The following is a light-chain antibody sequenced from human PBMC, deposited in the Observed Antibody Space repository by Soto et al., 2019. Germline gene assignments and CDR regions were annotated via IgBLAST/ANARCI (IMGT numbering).Light chain of an antibody. CDR1: QTVIGN. CDR3: QQYDSWPQT. V-gene: IGKV3-15*01. Sequence: ERVMTQSPATLPVSPGERATLSCRASQTVIGNLAWYQQKPGQAPRLLIYDASTRATGIPARFSGSGSGTEFTLTISSLQSEDFAVYYCQQYDSWPQTFGQGTTVEIK. CDR2: DAS. J-gene: IGKJ1*01.